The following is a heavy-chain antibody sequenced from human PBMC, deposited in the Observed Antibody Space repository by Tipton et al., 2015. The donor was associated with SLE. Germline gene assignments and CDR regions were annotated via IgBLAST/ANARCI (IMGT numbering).Heavy chain of an antibody. D-gene: IGHD3/OR15-3a*01. CDR1: GGSVSSSNQY. CDR3: ARGGGDFGLKN. V-gene: IGHV4-39*07. J-gene: IGHJ4*02. Sequence: TLSLTCFVSGGSVSSSNQYWGWMRQTPGKGLEWIGSIFNGWNTYYNPSLKSRVTISVDTSKNQFSLKLMSLTAADTAVYYCARGGGDFGLKNWGQGTLVTVSS. CDR2: IFNGWNT.